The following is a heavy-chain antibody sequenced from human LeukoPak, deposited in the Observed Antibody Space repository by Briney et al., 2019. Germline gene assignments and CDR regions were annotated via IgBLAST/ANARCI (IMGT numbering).Heavy chain of an antibody. J-gene: IGHJ4*02. D-gene: IGHD5-18*01. Sequence: QPGRSLRLSCAASGFTFSSYAMHWVRQAPGKGLEWVAVISYDGSNKYYADSVKGRFTISRDNAKNSLYLQMNSLRAEDTAVYYCAREDEGYSYGYDYWGQGTLVTVSS. V-gene: IGHV3-30-3*01. CDR3: AREDEGYSYGYDY. CDR1: GFTFSSYA. CDR2: ISYDGSNK.